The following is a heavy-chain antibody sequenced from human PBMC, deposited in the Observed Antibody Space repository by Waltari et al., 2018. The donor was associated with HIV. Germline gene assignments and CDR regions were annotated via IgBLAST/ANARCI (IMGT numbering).Heavy chain of an antibody. J-gene: IGHJ5*02. D-gene: IGHD3-10*01. V-gene: IGHV3-9*01. CDR1: GFTFADYA. Sequence: EVQLVESGGGLVQPGRSLRLSCAASGFTFADYAMHWVRQAPGKGLEWVSSISWNSVRITYADSVRGRFTVSRDNAKNYLYLQMNSLRPDDTAFYYCARGPMYNWFDPWGQGSLVTVSS. CDR3: ARGPMYNWFDP. CDR2: ISWNSVRI.